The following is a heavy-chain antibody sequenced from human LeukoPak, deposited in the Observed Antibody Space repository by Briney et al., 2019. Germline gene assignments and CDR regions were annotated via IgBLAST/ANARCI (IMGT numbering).Heavy chain of an antibody. J-gene: IGHJ4*02. Sequence: GGFLRLSCAASGFTFDDYAMHWVRQAPGKGLEWVSGISWNSGSIGYADSVKGRFTISRDNAKNSLYLQMNSLRAEDTALYYCAKGSGELPDYWGQGTLVTVSS. CDR2: ISWNSGSI. D-gene: IGHD3-10*01. CDR3: AKGSGELPDY. CDR1: GFTFDDYA. V-gene: IGHV3-9*01.